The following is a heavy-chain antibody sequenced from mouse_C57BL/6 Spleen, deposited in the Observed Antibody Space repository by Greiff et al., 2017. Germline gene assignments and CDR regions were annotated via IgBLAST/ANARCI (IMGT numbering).Heavy chain of an antibody. CDR1: GYAFTNYL. D-gene: IGHD2-1*01. V-gene: IGHV1-54*01. CDR3: ARGRNYDGYFDV. J-gene: IGHJ1*03. CDR2: INPGSGGT. Sequence: VQLQQSGAELVRPGTSVTVSCKASGYAFTNYLIEWVKQRPGQGLEWIGVINPGSGGTNYNEKFKGKATLTADKSSSAAYMQLSSLTSEDSAVYVCARGRNYDGYFDVWGTGTTVTVSS.